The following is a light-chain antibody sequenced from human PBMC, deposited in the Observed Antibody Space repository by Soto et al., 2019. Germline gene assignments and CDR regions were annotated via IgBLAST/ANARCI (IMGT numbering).Light chain of an antibody. CDR3: QQFGGTTFT. CDR1: QSVSSSY. CDR2: GAS. Sequence: EVRLTQSPCTLSLSPGEGATLSCRASQSVSSSYIAWYQQRPGQTPSLLIYGASTRATGIPDRFSGSGSGTHFTLTISRLEPGDFAVYYCQQFGGTTFTFGQGTRLEIK. V-gene: IGKV3-20*01. J-gene: IGKJ5*01.